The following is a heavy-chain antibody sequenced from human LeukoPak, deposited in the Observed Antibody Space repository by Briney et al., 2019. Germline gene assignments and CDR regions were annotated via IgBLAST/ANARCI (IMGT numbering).Heavy chain of an antibody. CDR2: IKDGGSEK. Sequence: PGGSLRLSCAASGFTFSDYSMTWVRQAPGKGLEWVATIKDGGSEKYYVDSVKGRFTISGDNAGNSVHLQMNSLRAEDTAVYYCARGGHRNLDYWGQGALVTVSS. CDR1: GFTFSDYS. V-gene: IGHV3-7*05. J-gene: IGHJ4*02. CDR3: ARGGHRNLDY.